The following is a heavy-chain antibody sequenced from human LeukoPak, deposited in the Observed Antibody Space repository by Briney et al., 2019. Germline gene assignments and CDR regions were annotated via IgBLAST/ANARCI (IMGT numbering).Heavy chain of an antibody. J-gene: IGHJ4*02. CDR2: ISAYGHA. V-gene: IGHV1-18*01. D-gene: IGHD3-3*01. Sequence: ASVKVSCKTSGYTFSSYGITWVRQAPGQGLEWMGWISAYGHAKLARNLKARVTVTIDTSTTTAYMELRSLSSDDTAVYFCARETASGYLGFDFWGQGTLITVSS. CDR1: GYTFSSYG. CDR3: ARETASGYLGFDF.